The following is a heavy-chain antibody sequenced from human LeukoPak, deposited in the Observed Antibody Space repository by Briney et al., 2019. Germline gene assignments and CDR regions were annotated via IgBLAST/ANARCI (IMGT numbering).Heavy chain of an antibody. CDR2: IYSGGST. CDR3: ARDPTTYYFDY. D-gene: IGHD1-7*01. J-gene: IGHJ4*02. CDR1: GFTFGDYV. V-gene: IGHV3-66*01. Sequence: GRSLRLSCTASGFTFGDYVMSWFRQAPGKGLEWVSVIYSGGSTYYADSVKGRFTISRDNSKNTLYLQMNSLRADDTAVYYCARDPTTYYFDYWGQGTLVTVSS.